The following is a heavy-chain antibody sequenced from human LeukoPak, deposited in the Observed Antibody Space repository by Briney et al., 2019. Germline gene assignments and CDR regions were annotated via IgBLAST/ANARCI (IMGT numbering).Heavy chain of an antibody. Sequence: GASVKVSCKASGGTFSSYAISWVRQAPGQGLEWMGGIIPIFGTANYAHKFQGRVTITADESTSTAYMELSSLRSEDTAVYYCARGYSSSWYWWFDPWGQGTLVTVSS. J-gene: IGHJ5*02. V-gene: IGHV1-69*13. CDR2: IIPIFGTA. D-gene: IGHD6-13*01. CDR3: ARGYSSSWYWWFDP. CDR1: GGTFSSYA.